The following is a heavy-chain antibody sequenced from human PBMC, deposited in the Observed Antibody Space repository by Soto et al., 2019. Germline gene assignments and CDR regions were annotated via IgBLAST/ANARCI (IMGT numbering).Heavy chain of an antibody. CDR3: ARDPSYSSGWYFDY. CDR1: GGSISSYY. D-gene: IGHD6-19*01. V-gene: IGHV4-59*01. J-gene: IGHJ4*02. CDR2: IYYSGST. Sequence: PSETLSLTCTVSGGSISSYYWSWIRQPPGKGLEWIGYIYYSGSTNYNPSLKSRVTISVDTSKNQFSLKLSSVTAADTAVYYCARDPSYSSGWYFDYWGQGTLVTVSS.